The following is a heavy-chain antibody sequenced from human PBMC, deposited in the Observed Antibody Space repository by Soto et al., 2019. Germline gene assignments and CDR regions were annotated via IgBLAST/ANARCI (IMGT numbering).Heavy chain of an antibody. V-gene: IGHV4-30-2*01. Sequence: QLQLQESGSGLVKPSQTLSLTCAVSGGSISSGGYSWSWIRQPPGKGLEWIGYIYDSGFTYYNPSLKSRVTISVDRSKNQSSLKLSSVTAADTAVYYCARAHYGDFGYGMDVWGQGTTVTVSS. CDR1: GGSISSGGYS. D-gene: IGHD4-17*01. CDR2: IYDSGFT. J-gene: IGHJ6*02. CDR3: ARAHYGDFGYGMDV.